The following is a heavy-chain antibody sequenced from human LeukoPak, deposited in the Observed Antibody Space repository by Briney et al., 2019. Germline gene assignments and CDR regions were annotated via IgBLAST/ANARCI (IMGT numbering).Heavy chain of an antibody. D-gene: IGHD2-15*01. J-gene: IGHJ4*02. CDR2: IISSSSNI. V-gene: IGHV3-48*01. Sequence: RGGSLRLSCAPSGFTFSIYSMNWVRQAPGKGRGWGSYIISSSSNIYYADSVKGRFTISRDNAKNSLYLQMNSLRAEDTAVYYCARGSAGVAATRESQNDYWGQGPLVTVSS. CDR3: ARGSAGVAATRESQNDY. CDR1: GFTFSIYS.